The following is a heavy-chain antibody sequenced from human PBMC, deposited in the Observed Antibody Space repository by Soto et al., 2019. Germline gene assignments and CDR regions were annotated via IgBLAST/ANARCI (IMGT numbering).Heavy chain of an antibody. V-gene: IGHV1-46*03. D-gene: IGHD4-17*01. CDR1: GYTFTSYY. CDR3: APPHDYGDYVWGY. Sequence: QVQLVQSGAEVKKPGASVKVSCKASGYTFTSYYIHWVRQAPGQGLEWMGIINPSGGSTSYAQKFQGRATLTRDTSTSTVYMALSSLRSEDTAVYYCAPPHDYGDYVWGYWGQGTLVTVSS. CDR2: INPSGGST. J-gene: IGHJ4*02.